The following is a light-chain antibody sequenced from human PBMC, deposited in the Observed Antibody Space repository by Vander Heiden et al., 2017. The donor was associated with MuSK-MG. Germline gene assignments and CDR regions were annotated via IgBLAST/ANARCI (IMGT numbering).Light chain of an antibody. J-gene: IGLJ1*01. Sequence: QSVLTQPPSVSGAPGQRVTISCTGSSSNIGADYAVHWCQQLHGTAHNLLIDDNSNRPSGVPDRFSGSKSVTSSSLAITGLQAEDEADYYCQSYDSRLSGFVFGTGTKVTVL. CDR2: DNS. V-gene: IGLV1-40*01. CDR1: SSNIGADYA. CDR3: QSYDSRLSGFV.